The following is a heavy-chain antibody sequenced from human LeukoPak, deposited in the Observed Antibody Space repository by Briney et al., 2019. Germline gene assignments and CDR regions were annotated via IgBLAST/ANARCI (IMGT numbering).Heavy chain of an antibody. Sequence: PSETLSLTCTVSGYSISSGYYWGWIRQPPGKGLEWIGSIYHSGSTYYNPSLKSRVTISVDTSKNQFSLKLSSVTAADTAVYYCASGAPKYSSSWFDYWGQGTLVTVSS. CDR1: GYSISSGYY. J-gene: IGHJ4*02. CDR2: IYHSGST. V-gene: IGHV4-38-2*02. D-gene: IGHD6-13*01. CDR3: ASGAPKYSSSWFDY.